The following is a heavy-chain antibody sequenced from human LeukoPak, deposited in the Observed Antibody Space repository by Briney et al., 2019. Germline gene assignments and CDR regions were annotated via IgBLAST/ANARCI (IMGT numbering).Heavy chain of an antibody. J-gene: IGHJ4*02. CDR2: IYYSGST. D-gene: IGHD6-19*01. V-gene: IGHV4-30-4*01. CDR1: GXSISSGDDY. CDR3: ARSSRGGGWYHVAY. Sequence: PSETLSLTCTVSGXSISSGDDYWSWIRQPPGKGLEWIGYIYYSGSTYFNPSLKSRLTISVDTSKNQFSLKLSSVTAADTAVYYCARSSRGGGWYHVAYWGQGTLVTVSS.